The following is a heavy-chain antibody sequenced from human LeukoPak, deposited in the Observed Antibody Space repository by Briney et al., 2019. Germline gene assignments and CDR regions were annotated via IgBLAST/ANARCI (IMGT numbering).Heavy chain of an antibody. V-gene: IGHV4-34*01. CDR1: GGSFSGYY. Sequence: PSETLSLTCAVYGGSFSGYYWSWIRQPPGKGLEWIGEINHSGSTNYNPSPKSRVTISVDTSKNQFSLKLSSVTAADTAVYYCARRGTPTLLPRYYYYYYMDVWGKGTTVTISS. D-gene: IGHD3-16*01. CDR2: INHSGST. CDR3: ARRGTPTLLPRYYYYYYMDV. J-gene: IGHJ6*03.